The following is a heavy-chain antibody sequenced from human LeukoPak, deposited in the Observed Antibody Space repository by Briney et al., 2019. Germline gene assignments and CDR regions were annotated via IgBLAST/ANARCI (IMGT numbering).Heavy chain of an antibody. CDR2: ISSSSSYI. CDR3: ARDRMNSWDFWSGYLPY. Sequence: GGSLRLSCAASGFTFSSYSMNWVRQAPGKGLEWVSSISSSSSYIYYADSVKGRFTISRDNAKNSLYLQMNSLRAEDTAVDYGARDRMNSWDFWSGYLPYWGKGTLSPSPQ. D-gene: IGHD3-3*01. CDR1: GFTFSSYS. V-gene: IGHV3-21*01. J-gene: IGHJ4*02.